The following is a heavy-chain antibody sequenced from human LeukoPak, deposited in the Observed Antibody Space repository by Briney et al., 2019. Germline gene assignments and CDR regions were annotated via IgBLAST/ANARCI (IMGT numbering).Heavy chain of an antibody. Sequence: KIGESLKISCKGSGYSFTSYWIGWVSQMPGKGLEWMGIIYPGDSDTRYSPSFQGQVTISADKSISTAYLQWSSLKASDTAMYYCARHPLWFGEFSSAFDIWGQGTMVTVSS. CDR3: ARHPLWFGEFSSAFDI. CDR1: GYSFTSYW. V-gene: IGHV5-51*01. J-gene: IGHJ3*02. D-gene: IGHD3-10*01. CDR2: IYPGDSDT.